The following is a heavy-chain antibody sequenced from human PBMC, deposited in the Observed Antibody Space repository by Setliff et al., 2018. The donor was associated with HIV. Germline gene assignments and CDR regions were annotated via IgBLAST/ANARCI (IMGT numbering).Heavy chain of an antibody. Sequence: GGSLRLSCAASGFTFSSYAMHWVRQAPGKGLEWVAVISYDGSNKYYADSVKGRFTISRDNSNNTVYLQMNSLTAEDTAVYYCARDVSWRVRTYIDYWGQGALVTVSS. CDR2: ISYDGSNK. CDR3: ARDVSWRVRTYIDY. V-gene: IGHV3-30*07. J-gene: IGHJ4*02. D-gene: IGHD3-3*01. CDR1: GFTFSSYA.